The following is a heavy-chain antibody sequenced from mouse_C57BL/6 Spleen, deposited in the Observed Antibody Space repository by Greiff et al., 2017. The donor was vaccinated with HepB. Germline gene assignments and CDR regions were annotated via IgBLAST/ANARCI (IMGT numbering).Heavy chain of an antibody. J-gene: IGHJ3*01. D-gene: IGHD3-2*02. Sequence: QVQLQQPGAELVKPGASVKLSCKASGYTFTSYWMHWVKQRPGRGLEWIGRIDPNSGGTKYNEKFKGKATLTVDTSSSTAYMQLSSLTSEDSAVYYCASPDSSGFAWLAYWGQGTLVTVSA. CDR3: ASPDSSGFAWLAY. CDR1: GYTFTSYW. CDR2: IDPNSGGT. V-gene: IGHV1-62-3*01.